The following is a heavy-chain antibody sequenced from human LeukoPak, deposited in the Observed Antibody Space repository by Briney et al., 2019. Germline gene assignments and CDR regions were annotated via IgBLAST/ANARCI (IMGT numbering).Heavy chain of an antibody. Sequence: GGSLRLSCAASGFTFSSYAMNWVRQAPGKGLEWVSAISGSGGATYYADSVKGRFTMSRDNSKNTLYLQMNSLRAEDTAVYYCAKGAYYHGSGRYFDYWAQGTLVTVSS. CDR2: ISGSGGAT. CDR3: AKGAYYHGSGRYFDY. V-gene: IGHV3-23*01. J-gene: IGHJ4*02. D-gene: IGHD3-10*01. CDR1: GFTFSSYA.